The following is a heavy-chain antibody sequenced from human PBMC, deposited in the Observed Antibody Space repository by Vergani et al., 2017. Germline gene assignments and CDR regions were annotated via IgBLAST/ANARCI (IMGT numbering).Heavy chain of an antibody. CDR1: GGSFSGYY. CDR2: INHSGST. Sequence: QVQLQQWGAGLLKPSETLSLTCAVYGGSFSGYYWSWIRQPPGKGLEWIGEINHSGSTNYNPSLKSRVTISVDTSKNQFSLKLSSVTAADTAVYYCARGRARVYYDSSGSLFDYWGQGTLVTVSS. V-gene: IGHV4-34*01. CDR3: ARGRARVYYDSSGSLFDY. D-gene: IGHD3-22*01. J-gene: IGHJ4*02.